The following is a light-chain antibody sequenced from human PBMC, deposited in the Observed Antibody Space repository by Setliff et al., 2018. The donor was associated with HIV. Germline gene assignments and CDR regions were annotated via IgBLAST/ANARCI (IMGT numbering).Light chain of an antibody. CDR1: SSDVGDYNY. CDR3: CSYAGGSLYV. V-gene: IGLV2-11*01. CDR2: DVS. Sequence: QSALTQPRSVSGSPGQSVTISCTGTSSDVGDYNYVSWYQQHPGKAPKLMIYDVSERPSGVPDRFSGSKSGNTASLTISGLQAEDEADYSCCSYAGGSLYVFGTGTKVTVL. J-gene: IGLJ1*01.